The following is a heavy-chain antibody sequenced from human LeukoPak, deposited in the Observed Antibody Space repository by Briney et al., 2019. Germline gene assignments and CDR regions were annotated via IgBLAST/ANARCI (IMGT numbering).Heavy chain of an antibody. V-gene: IGHV3-30*18. Sequence: GGSLRLSCAASGFTFSSYDMHWVRQAPGKGLEWVAVISYDGSNNYYADSVKDRFTISRDNSNNMLYLQMHSLRPEDTAVYYCAKGGRVVVSMADVFDVWGQGTMVTVSS. CDR3: AKGGRVVVSMADVFDV. CDR2: ISYDGSNN. CDR1: GFTFSSYD. D-gene: IGHD2-15*01. J-gene: IGHJ3*01.